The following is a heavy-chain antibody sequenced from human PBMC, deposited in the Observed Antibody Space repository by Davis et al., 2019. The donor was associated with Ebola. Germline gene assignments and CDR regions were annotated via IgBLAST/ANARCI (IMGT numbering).Heavy chain of an antibody. D-gene: IGHD3-16*01. CDR2: IYYSGST. CDR1: GGSINNY. Sequence: PSETLSLTCTVSGGSINNYWSWIRQPPGKGLEWIGYIYYSGSTNYNPSLKSRVTISVDTSKNQFSLKLSSVTAADTAVYYCARHGAPSFDAFDIWGQGTMVTVSS. V-gene: IGHV4-59*08. CDR3: ARHGAPSFDAFDI. J-gene: IGHJ3*02.